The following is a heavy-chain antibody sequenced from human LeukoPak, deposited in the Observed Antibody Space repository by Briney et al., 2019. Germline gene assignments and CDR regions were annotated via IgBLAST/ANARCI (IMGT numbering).Heavy chain of an antibody. Sequence: PVRSLRLSCAASGFTFSSYGMHWVRQAPGKGLEWVAVISYDGSNKYYADSVKGRFTISTDNSKNSLYLQMNSLRAEDTAVYYCAKHHTPLRYFDWLPDYWGEGTLVTVSS. D-gene: IGHD3-9*01. CDR1: GFTFSSYG. J-gene: IGHJ4*02. CDR3: AKHHTPLRYFDWLPDY. V-gene: IGHV3-30*18. CDR2: ISYDGSNK.